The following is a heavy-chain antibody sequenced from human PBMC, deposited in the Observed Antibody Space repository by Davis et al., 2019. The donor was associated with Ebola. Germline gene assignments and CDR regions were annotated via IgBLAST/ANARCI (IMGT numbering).Heavy chain of an antibody. J-gene: IGHJ6*02. Sequence: PSETLSLTCTVSGGSISSYYWSWIRQPPGKGLEWIGYIYYSGSTNYNPSLKSRVTISVDTSKNQFSLKLSSVTAADTAVYYCARDGDSGAYYYGMDVWGQGTTVTVSS. D-gene: IGHD3-10*01. CDR1: GGSISSYY. CDR3: ARDGDSGAYYYGMDV. CDR2: IYYSGST. V-gene: IGHV4-59*12.